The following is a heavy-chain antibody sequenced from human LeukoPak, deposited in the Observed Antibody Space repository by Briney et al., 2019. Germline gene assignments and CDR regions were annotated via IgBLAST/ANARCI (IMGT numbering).Heavy chain of an antibody. D-gene: IGHD6-19*01. V-gene: IGHV4-34*01. CDR3: ARIMAVGGWVQGGGPQIQTYFDY. Sequence: PSETLSLTCAVYGGSFSGYYWSWIRQPPGKGLEWIGEINHSGSTNYNPSLKSRVTISVDTSKNQFSLKLSSVTAADTAVYYCARIMAVGGWVQGGGPQIQTYFDYWGQGTLVTVSS. CDR2: INHSGST. CDR1: GGSFSGYY. J-gene: IGHJ4*02.